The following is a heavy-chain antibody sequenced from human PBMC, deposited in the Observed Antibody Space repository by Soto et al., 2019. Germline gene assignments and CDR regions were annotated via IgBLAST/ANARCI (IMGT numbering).Heavy chain of an antibody. CDR2: ISYDGDNR. V-gene: IGHV3-30-3*01. D-gene: IGHD2-21*01. CDR3: ARGYCGGSTCASLIYYYGLDV. J-gene: IGHJ6*02. CDR1: GFTFSNSV. Sequence: GGSLRLSCEASGFTFSNSVLHWVRQAPGKGLEWVAAISYDGDNRYNVDSVKGRFTISRDNSKNTLYLQMNNLKTEDTAVYYCARGYCGGSTCASLIYYYGLDVWGPGTTVTVSS.